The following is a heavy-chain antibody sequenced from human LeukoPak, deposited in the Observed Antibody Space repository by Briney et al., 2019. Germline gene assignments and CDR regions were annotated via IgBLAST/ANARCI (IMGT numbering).Heavy chain of an antibody. V-gene: IGHV1-2*06. CDR3: ARDQGSLGISWYTAY. D-gene: IGHD6-13*01. Sequence: ASVTVSCKASGYTFTGYYIHWVRQAPGQGLEWMGRINPDSGDTIFAQRFQGRVTMTRDTSINTAYMEVNNLGPDDTAVYFCARDQGSLGISWYTAYWGREPRSPSPQ. J-gene: IGHJ4*02. CDR1: GYTFTGYY. CDR2: INPDSGDT.